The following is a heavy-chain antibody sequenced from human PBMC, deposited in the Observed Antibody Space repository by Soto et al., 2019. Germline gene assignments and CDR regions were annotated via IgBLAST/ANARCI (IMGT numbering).Heavy chain of an antibody. V-gene: IGHV1-18*01. D-gene: IGHD6-13*01. J-gene: IGHJ3*02. CDR3: ARDWPIARQLASDAFDI. CDR1: GYTFTSYG. Sequence: ASVKVSCKASGYTFTSYGISWVRQAPGQGLEWMGWISAYNGNTNYAQKLQGRVTMTTDTSTSTAYMELRSLRSDDTAVYYCARDWPIARQLASDAFDIWGPGTMVTVSS. CDR2: ISAYNGNT.